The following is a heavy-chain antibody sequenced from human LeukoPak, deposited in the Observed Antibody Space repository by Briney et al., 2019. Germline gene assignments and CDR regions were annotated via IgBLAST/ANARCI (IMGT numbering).Heavy chain of an antibody. Sequence: GGSLRLSCAASGFTFSSYWMSWVRQAPGKGLEWVANINKDGGEKYYVDSVKGRFTISRDNAKNSLYLQMNSLRADDTAVYYCARISRRELPCLWGQGTLVTVSS. V-gene: IGHV3-7*03. CDR1: GFTFSSYW. D-gene: IGHD2/OR15-2a*01. CDR3: ARISRRELPCL. CDR2: INKDGGEK. J-gene: IGHJ4*02.